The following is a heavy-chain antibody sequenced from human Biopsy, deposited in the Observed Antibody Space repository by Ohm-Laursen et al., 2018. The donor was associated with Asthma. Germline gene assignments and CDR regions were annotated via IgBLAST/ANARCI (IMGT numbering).Heavy chain of an antibody. Sequence: SSLRLSCTASGFTFSSYGMHWVRQAPGKGLEWVAVISYDGSNKYYADSVKGRFTISRDNSENTLYLQMNSLRAEDTAVYYCARESSVAGSSDFDYWGQGTLVTVSS. CDR1: GFTFSSYG. CDR2: ISYDGSNK. CDR3: ARESSVAGSSDFDY. J-gene: IGHJ4*02. D-gene: IGHD6-19*01. V-gene: IGHV3-30*03.